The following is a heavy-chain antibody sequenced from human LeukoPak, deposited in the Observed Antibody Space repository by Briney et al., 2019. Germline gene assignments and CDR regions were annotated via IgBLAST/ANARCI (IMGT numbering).Heavy chain of an antibody. CDR1: EYTFTGYY. CDR2: INPNSGGT. V-gene: IGHV1-2*04. CDR3: ARAHYYDSSGYPI. J-gene: IGHJ3*02. D-gene: IGHD3-22*01. Sequence: GASVKVSCKASEYTFTGYYMHWVRQAPGQGLEWMGWINPNSGGTNYAQKFQGWVTMTRDTSISTAYMELSRLRSDDTAVYYCARAHYYDSSGYPIWGQGTMVTVSS.